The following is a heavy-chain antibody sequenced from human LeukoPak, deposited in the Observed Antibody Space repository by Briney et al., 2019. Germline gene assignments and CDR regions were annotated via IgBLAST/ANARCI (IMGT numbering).Heavy chain of an antibody. J-gene: IGHJ4*02. CDR3: ATEPSRSYSFDHLDF. CDR2: VVPMFGIR. CDR1: GGTFNSYA. D-gene: IGHD5-12*01. Sequence: SVKVSCKTSGGTFNSYAISWVRQAPGQGLEWMGRVVPMFGIRNYPQTFRGRVNITADKATNTVYMELRSLRAEDTAIYYCATEPSRSYSFDHLDFWGLGTPVAVSS. V-gene: IGHV1-69*04.